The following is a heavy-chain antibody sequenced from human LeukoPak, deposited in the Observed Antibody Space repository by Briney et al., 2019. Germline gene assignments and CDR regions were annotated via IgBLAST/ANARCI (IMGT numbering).Heavy chain of an antibody. D-gene: IGHD2-2*01. CDR2: IVVGSGNT. V-gene: IGHV1-58*02. J-gene: IGHJ6*03. CDR3: AAVLGYCSSTGCPYYYMDV. CDR1: GFTFTSSA. Sequence: GASVKVSCKASGFTFTSSAMQWVRQARGQRLEWIGWIVVGSGNTNYAQKFQERVTITRDMSTSTAYMELSSLRSEDTAVYYCAAVLGYCSSTGCPYYYMDVWGKGTTVTVSS.